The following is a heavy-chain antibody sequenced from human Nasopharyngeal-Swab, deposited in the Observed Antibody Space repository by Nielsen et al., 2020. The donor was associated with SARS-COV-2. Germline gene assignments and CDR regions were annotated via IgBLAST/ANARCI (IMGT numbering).Heavy chain of an antibody. CDR3: ARGVRGSGTYWGMDI. V-gene: IGHV3-53*01. CDR2: ISSDGSA. CDR1: GLTVTTSY. D-gene: IGHD3-10*01. Sequence: GECLKISCAASGLTVTTSYMNWVRRIPGKGLEWVSFISSDGSASYADSVQGRFTISRQNSRNTLYLQMNSLRAEDTAVYYCARGVRGSGTYWGMDIWGQGTTVTVSS. J-gene: IGHJ6*02.